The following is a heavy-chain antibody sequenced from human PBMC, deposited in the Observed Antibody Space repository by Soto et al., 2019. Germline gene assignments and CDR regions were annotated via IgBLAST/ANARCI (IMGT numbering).Heavy chain of an antibody. CDR1: GYTFASYN. Sequence: ASVKVSCKASGYTFASYNIYWVRQVKGQGLEWMGWMNPNSGDKGYAQKFLDRVIMTRDTTIKTAYPELTSLTSEDTAVYYCARGGRYLEWFPWFDPWGQGTLVTVSS. CDR2: MNPNSGDK. D-gene: IGHD3-3*01. V-gene: IGHV1-8*01. J-gene: IGHJ5*02. CDR3: ARGGRYLEWFPWFDP.